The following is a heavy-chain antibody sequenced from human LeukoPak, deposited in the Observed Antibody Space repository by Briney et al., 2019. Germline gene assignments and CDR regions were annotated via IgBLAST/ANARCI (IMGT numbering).Heavy chain of an antibody. CDR2: IYYSGST. CDR1: GGSISSSSYH. J-gene: IGHJ5*02. D-gene: IGHD3-9*01. V-gene: IGHV4-39*07. CDR3: ARLTGYSSESWFDP. Sequence: PSETLSLTCTVSGGSISSSSYHWGWIRQPPGKGLEWIGTIYYSGSTYYSPSLKSRVTISVHTSKNQFSLKLSSVTAADTAVYYCARLTGYSSESWFDPWGQGTLVTVSS.